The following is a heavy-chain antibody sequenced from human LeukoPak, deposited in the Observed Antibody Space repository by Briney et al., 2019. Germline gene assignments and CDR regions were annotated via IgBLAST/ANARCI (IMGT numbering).Heavy chain of an antibody. CDR3: ARKASIRGGFH. J-gene: IGHJ4*02. V-gene: IGHV4-59*04. CDR2: IYHSGST. D-gene: IGHD2-2*01. CDR1: GGSISSYY. Sequence: SETLSLTCTVSGGSISSYYWSWIRQPPGKGLEWIGYIYHSGSTYYNPSLKSRVTISVDRSKNQFSLKLSSVTAADTAVYYCARKASIRGGFHWGQGTLVTVSS.